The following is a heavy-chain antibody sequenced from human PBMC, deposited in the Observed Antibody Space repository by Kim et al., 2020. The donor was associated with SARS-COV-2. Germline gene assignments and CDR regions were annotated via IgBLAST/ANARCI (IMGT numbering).Heavy chain of an antibody. Sequence: SETLSLTCAVYGGSFSGYYWSWIRQPPGKGLEWIGEINHSGSTNYNPSLKSRVTISVDTSKNQFSLKLSSVTAADTAVYYCARVITIQGYYYYYGMDVWG. J-gene: IGHJ6*01. V-gene: IGHV4-34*01. CDR2: INHSGST. D-gene: IGHD5-18*01. CDR1: GGSFSGYY. CDR3: ARVITIQGYYYYYGMDV.